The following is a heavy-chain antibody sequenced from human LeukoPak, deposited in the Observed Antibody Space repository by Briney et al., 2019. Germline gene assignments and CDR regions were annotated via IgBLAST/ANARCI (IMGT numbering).Heavy chain of an antibody. CDR3: ARDPDWNDGLDAFDI. CDR1: GFTFSSYS. CDR2: ISSSSSYI. V-gene: IGHV3-21*01. J-gene: IGHJ3*02. Sequence: GGSLRLSCAASGFTFSSYSMNWVRQAPGKGLEWVSSISSSSSYIYYADSVKGRFTISRDNSKNTLHLQMNSLRAEDTVVYFCARDPDWNDGLDAFDIWGQGTMVTVSS. D-gene: IGHD1-1*01.